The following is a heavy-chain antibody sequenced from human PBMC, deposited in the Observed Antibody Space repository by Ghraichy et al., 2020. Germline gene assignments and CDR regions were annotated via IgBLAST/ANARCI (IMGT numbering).Heavy chain of an antibody. Sequence: GESLNISCTASGFSFGDYAMSWVRQAPGKGLEWVGFIRSKAYGGTTEYAASVKGRSTISRDDSKSIAYLQMNSLKTEDTAVYYCTASGSSMYATDYMDVWGKGTTVTVSS. CDR3: TASGSSMYATDYMDV. V-gene: IGHV3-49*04. CDR2: IRSKAYGGTT. CDR1: GFSFGDYA. J-gene: IGHJ6*03. D-gene: IGHD1-26*01.